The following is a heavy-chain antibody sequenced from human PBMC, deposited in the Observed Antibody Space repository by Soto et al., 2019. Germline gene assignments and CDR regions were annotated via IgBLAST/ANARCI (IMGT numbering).Heavy chain of an antibody. CDR2: IYYSGST. CDR1: GGSISSGGYS. Sequence: PSETLSLTCAVSGGSISSGGYSWSWIRQPPGKGLEWIGYIYYSGSTNYNPSLKSRVTISVDTSNNQFSLKLSSVTAADTAVYYCARGIRIAVAANDAFDIWGQGTMVTVSS. V-gene: IGHV4-61*08. J-gene: IGHJ3*02. CDR3: ARGIRIAVAANDAFDI. D-gene: IGHD6-19*01.